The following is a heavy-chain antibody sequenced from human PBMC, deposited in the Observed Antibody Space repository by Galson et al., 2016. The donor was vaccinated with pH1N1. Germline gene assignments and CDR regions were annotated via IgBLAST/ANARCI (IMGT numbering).Heavy chain of an antibody. CDR1: SVSFSGYY. CDR3: ARSAAMNVDY. J-gene: IGHJ4*02. D-gene: IGHD6-25*01. Sequence: SKTLSLTCAVYSVSFSGYYWSWIRQPPGKGLEWIGEINHSGSTNYNPSLKGRVTISVDTSKNQFSLKLSSVTAADTAVYYCARSAAMNVDYWGQGTLVTVSS. CDR2: INHSGST. V-gene: IGHV4-34*01.